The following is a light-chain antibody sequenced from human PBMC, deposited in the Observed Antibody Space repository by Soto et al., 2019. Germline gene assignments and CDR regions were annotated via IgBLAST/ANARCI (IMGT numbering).Light chain of an antibody. Sequence: EIVLTQSPGTLSLSPGERATFSCRASQSVSSSYIAWYQQKRGQAPRRLIYGASIRATGIPDRFSGSWSGTDFTLTISRLEPEDFAVYYCQQYGSSGTFGQGTKVDIK. CDR1: QSVSSSY. CDR2: GAS. V-gene: IGKV3-20*01. CDR3: QQYGSSGT. J-gene: IGKJ1*01.